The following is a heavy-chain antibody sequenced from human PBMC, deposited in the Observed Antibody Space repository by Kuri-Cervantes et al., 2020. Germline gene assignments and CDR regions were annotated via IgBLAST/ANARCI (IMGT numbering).Heavy chain of an antibody. CDR1: GFTFDDYA. V-gene: IGHV3-9*01. CDR2: ISWNSGSI. D-gene: IGHD1-1*01. J-gene: IGHJ4*02. CDR3: AKDGDENDDY. Sequence: GGSLRLSCAASGFTFDDYAMHWVRQAPGKGLEWVSGISWNSGSIGYADSVKGRFTISRDNAKNSLYLQMNSLRAEDTALYYCAKDGDENDDYWGQGTLVTVSS.